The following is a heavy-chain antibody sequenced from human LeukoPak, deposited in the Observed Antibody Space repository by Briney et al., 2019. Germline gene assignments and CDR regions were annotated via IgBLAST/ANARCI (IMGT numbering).Heavy chain of an antibody. J-gene: IGHJ4*02. Sequence: GGSLRLSCAASGFTFSSYGMHWVRQAPGKGLEWVAFIRYDGSNKYYADSVKGRFTVSRDNSKNTLYLQMNSLRAEDTAVYYCAKDSLDIVVVPAASEIHDYWGQGTLVTVSS. D-gene: IGHD2-2*01. V-gene: IGHV3-30*02. CDR1: GFTFSSYG. CDR3: AKDSLDIVVVPAASEIHDY. CDR2: IRYDGSNK.